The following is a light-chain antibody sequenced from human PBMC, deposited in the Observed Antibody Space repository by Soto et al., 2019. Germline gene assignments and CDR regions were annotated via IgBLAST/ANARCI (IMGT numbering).Light chain of an antibody. J-gene: IGKJ4*01. Sequence: EIVLTQSPATLSLSPGERATLSCRASQSISSYLAWYQQKPGQAPRLLIYDASNRATGIPARFSGSGSGTDFTLTISSLEPEDFAIYYCQQYDDWPQLTFGGGTKLEIK. CDR1: QSISSY. V-gene: IGKV3-11*01. CDR3: QQYDDWPQLT. CDR2: DAS.